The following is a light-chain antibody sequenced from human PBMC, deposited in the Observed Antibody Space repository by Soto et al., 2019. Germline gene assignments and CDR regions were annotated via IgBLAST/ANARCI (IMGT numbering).Light chain of an antibody. CDR2: KAP. CDR1: QSINNW. V-gene: IGKV1-5*03. J-gene: IGKJ1*01. Sequence: DIQMTQSPSTLSASVGDRVTITCRASQSINNWLAWYQQKPGKAPKLLIYKAPTLESGAPSRFSGSGSGTEFTLTISSLQPDDFATYYCQQSHTYSTFGQGTKVEGK. CDR3: QQSHTYST.